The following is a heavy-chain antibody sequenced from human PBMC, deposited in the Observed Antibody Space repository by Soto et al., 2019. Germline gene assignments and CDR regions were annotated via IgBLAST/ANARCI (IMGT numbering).Heavy chain of an antibody. CDR2: ISSAGNYI. J-gene: IGHJ5*02. CDR1: GFTFSSYT. V-gene: IGHV3-30-3*02. Sequence: QVQMVESGGGVVQPGRSLQLSCAASGFTFSSYTMHWVRQAPGQGLEWVAAISSAGNYIYHADSVKGRFTISRNNVKHTLLLQMSSLRAVDTAAYYCAVGYSRSRRIWFDPWGQGTLVTVSS. CDR3: AVGYSRSRRIWFDP. D-gene: IGHD4-4*01.